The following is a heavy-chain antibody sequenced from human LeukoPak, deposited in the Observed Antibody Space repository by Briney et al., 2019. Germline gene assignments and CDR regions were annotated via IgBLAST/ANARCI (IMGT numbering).Heavy chain of an antibody. J-gene: IGHJ4*02. D-gene: IGHD6-13*01. CDR2: TSSDGSDK. CDR3: AKDPRITAAGTVQYFDY. Sequence: GGSLRLSCAASGFGFSSFALHWVRQAPGKGLEWVAITSSDGSDKYYADSMKGRFTISRDNSKNTLYLQMNSLRAEDTAVYYCAKDPRITAAGTVQYFDYWGQGTLVTVSS. CDR1: GFGFSSFA. V-gene: IGHV3-30-3*01.